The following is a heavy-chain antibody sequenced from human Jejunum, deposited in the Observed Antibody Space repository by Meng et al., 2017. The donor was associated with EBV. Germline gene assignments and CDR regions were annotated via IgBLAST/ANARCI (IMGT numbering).Heavy chain of an antibody. Sequence: QVQLQAPVLGLAKTSATMSITSGVSTDFISSDEWWSRVCQPQGQGLQWLGEINEVESTYHTLYIKSSVTIATDKSQRQLTMSINSMTDTATVVYSRARAYSARLFDYWGQGTLVTVSS. V-gene: IGHV4-4*02. J-gene: IGHJ4*02. D-gene: IGHD2-21*01. CDR2: INEVEST. CDR3: ARAYSARLFDY. CDR1: TDFISSDEW.